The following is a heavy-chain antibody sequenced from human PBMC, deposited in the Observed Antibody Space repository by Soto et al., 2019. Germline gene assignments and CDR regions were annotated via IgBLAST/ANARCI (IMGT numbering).Heavy chain of an antibody. D-gene: IGHD6-13*01. CDR2: ISYGGDNK. CDR3: AKARHSTSWYGLEADF. V-gene: IGHV3-30*09. J-gene: IGHJ4*02. Sequence: VQLVESGGGVVQPGRSLRLSCAASGFIFSDYAMHWVRQAPGKGLEWVAVISYGGDNKYYADSVRGRFAISRDNLKNTLDLQMNSLNPEDTAVYHWAKARHSTSWYGLEADFWGQGTLVTVSS. CDR1: GFIFSDYA.